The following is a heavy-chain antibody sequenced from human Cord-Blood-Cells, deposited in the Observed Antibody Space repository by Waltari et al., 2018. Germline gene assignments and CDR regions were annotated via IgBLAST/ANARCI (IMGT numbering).Heavy chain of an antibody. CDR3: AASSSWYYYYYGMDV. CDR2: INHSGST. V-gene: IGHV4-34*01. J-gene: IGHJ6*02. Sequence: QVQLQQWGAGLLKPPEPLSLTCAVYGGSFSGYYWSWTRQPPGKGLEWIGEINHSGSTNYNPSLKSRVTITVDTSKNQFALKRSSVTAADTAVYYCAASSSWYYYYYGMDVWGQGTTVTVSS. CDR1: GGSFSGYY. D-gene: IGHD6-13*01.